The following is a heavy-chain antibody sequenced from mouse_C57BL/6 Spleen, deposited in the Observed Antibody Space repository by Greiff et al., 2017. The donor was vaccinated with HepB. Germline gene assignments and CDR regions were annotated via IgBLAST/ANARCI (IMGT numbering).Heavy chain of an antibody. J-gene: IGHJ4*01. CDR2: IDPETGGT. CDR3: TRNWAPYAMDY. V-gene: IGHV1-15*01. Sequence: QVQLKQSGAELVRPGASVTLSCKASGYTFTDYEMHWVKQTPVHGLEWIGAIDPETGGTAYNQKFKGKAILTADKSSSTAYMELRSLTSEDSAVYYCTRNWAPYAMDYWGQGTSVTVSS. D-gene: IGHD4-1*01. CDR1: GYTFTDYE.